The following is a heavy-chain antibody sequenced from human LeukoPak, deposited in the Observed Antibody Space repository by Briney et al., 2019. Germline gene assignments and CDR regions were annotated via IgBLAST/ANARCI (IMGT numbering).Heavy chain of an antibody. D-gene: IGHD2-2*01. V-gene: IGHV5-51*01. J-gene: IGHJ4*02. CDR2: IYPGDSDT. CDR1: GYSFTSYW. CDR3: AKIDRQYCSRSSCYALGY. Sequence: GESLKISCKCSGYSFTSYWIGWVRQKPGKGLEWMGIIYPGDSDTRYSPSFQGQVTISVDKSISTAYLHWSSLKASDTAIYYCAKIDRQYCSRSSCYALGYWGQGTQVTVSS.